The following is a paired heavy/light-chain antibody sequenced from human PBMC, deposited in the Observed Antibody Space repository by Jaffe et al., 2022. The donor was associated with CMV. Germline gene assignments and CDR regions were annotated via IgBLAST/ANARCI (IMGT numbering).Light chain of an antibody. V-gene: IGKV2-28*01. Sequence: EIVMIQSPLSLPVTPGESASISCRSTQSLLHSNGYNYLDWYLQKPGQSPQLLIYLGSNRASGVPDRFSGSGSGTDFTLKISRVEAEDVGVYYCMQALQTPLTFGGGTKVEIK. CDR2: LGS. CDR3: MQALQTPLT. J-gene: IGKJ4*01. CDR1: QSLLHSNGYNY.
Heavy chain of an antibody. D-gene: IGHD3-10*01. J-gene: IGHJ4*02. CDR1: GFTVSSNY. Sequence: EVQLVESGGGLVQPGGSLRLSCAASGFTVSSNYMSWVRQAPGKGLEWVSLIYSGGSTDYADSVKGRFTISRDDSKNTLYLQMNSLRAEDTAVYYCARESLGQYGSGTYSIDYWGQGTLVTVSS. CDR3: ARESLGQYGSGTYSIDY. V-gene: IGHV3-66*01. CDR2: IYSGGST.